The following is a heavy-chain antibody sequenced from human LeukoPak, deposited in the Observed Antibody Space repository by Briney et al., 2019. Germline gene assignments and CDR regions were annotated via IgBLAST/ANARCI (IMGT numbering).Heavy chain of an antibody. J-gene: IGHJ5*02. D-gene: IGHD6-13*01. CDR3: ARQVRIAAAGTVAYNWFDP. CDR1: GSIFTSYW. V-gene: IGHV5-51*01. Sequence: GASLQISCKGSGSIFTSYWIGWVRQLPGKGLEWMGIIYPGDSDTRYSPSFQGQVTISADTSISTAYLQWSSLTASDTAMYYCARQVRIAAAGTVAYNWFDPWGQGTLVTVSS. CDR2: IYPGDSDT.